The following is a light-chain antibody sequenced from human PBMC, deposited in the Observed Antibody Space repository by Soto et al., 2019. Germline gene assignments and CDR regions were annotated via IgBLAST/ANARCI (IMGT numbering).Light chain of an antibody. CDR3: QQYNNWPPWT. Sequence: LPQSPGTLSFSAGPSATPSCRASQSVSSSNLAWYQQQPGQAPSLLIYHASARATGIPARFSGSASGTEFTLTISGLQSEDFAVYYCQQYNNWPPWTFGQGTKVDIK. V-gene: IGKV3-15*01. CDR1: QSVSSSN. CDR2: HAS. J-gene: IGKJ1*01.